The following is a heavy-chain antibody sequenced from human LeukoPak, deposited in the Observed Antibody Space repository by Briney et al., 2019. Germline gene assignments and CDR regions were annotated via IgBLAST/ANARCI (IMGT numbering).Heavy chain of an antibody. Sequence: GGSLRLSCAAPGFSFSNYAMSWVRQAPGKGLEWVSAIGGSGGSTYYADSVKGRFTISRDNSKNTLYLQMNSLRAEDTAVYYCAKDSYGSGTYPSLFNYWGHGALVTVSS. J-gene: IGHJ4*01. CDR3: AKDSYGSGTYPSLFNY. D-gene: IGHD3-10*01. CDR1: GFSFSNYA. CDR2: IGGSGGST. V-gene: IGHV3-23*01.